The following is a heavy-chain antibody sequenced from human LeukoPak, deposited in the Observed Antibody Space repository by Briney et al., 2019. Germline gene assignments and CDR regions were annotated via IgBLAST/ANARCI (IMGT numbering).Heavy chain of an antibody. D-gene: IGHD2-15*01. Sequence: PGGSLRLSWAASGFTFSDYYMSWIRQAPGKGLEWVSYISSSSSYTNYADSVKGRFTISRDNAKNSLYLQMNSLRAEDTAVYYCARVVRIKSCSGGSCRDAFDIWGQGTMVTVSS. CDR3: ARVVRIKSCSGGSCRDAFDI. CDR2: ISSSSSYT. V-gene: IGHV3-11*06. CDR1: GFTFSDYY. J-gene: IGHJ3*02.